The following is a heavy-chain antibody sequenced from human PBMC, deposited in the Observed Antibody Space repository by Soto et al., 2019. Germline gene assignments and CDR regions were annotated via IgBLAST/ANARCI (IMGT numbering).Heavy chain of an antibody. CDR3: ARSEATVLDY. J-gene: IGHJ4*02. V-gene: IGHV4-31*03. CDR1: GGSISSGGYY. Sequence: SETLSLTCTVSGGSISSGGYYWSWIRQLPGKGLDWIGYIFYSGSTYYNPSLKSRVTISVDKSKNHFSLKLTSVTAADTAVYYCARSEATVLDYWGQGTLVTGS. D-gene: IGHD4-17*01. CDR2: IFYSGST.